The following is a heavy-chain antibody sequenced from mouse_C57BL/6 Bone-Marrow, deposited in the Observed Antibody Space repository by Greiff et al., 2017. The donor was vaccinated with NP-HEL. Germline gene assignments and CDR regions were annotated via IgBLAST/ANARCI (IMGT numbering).Heavy chain of an antibody. V-gene: IGHV1-15*01. CDR3: TRGDYLYYAMDY. J-gene: IGHJ4*01. Sequence: QVQLQQSGAELVRPGASVTLSCKASGYTFTDYEMHWVKQTPVHGLEWIGAIDPETGGTAYNQKFKGKAILTADKSSSTAYMELRSLTSEDSAVYYCTRGDYLYYAMDYWGQGTSVTVSS. CDR2: IDPETGGT. D-gene: IGHD2-4*01. CDR1: GYTFTDYE.